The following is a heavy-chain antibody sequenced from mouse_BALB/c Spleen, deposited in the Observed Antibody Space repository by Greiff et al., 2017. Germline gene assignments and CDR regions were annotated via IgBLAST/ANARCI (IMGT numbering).Heavy chain of an antibody. D-gene: IGHD1-1*01. Sequence: VQLQQSGPELVKPGASVKMSCKASGYTFTSYVMHWVKQKPGQGLEWIGYINPYNDGTKYNEKFKGKATLTSDKSSSTAYMELSSLTSEDSAVYYCARVITTVSYAMDYWGQGTSVTVSS. CDR3: ARVITTVSYAMDY. J-gene: IGHJ4*01. CDR1: GYTFTSYV. CDR2: INPYNDGT. V-gene: IGHV1-14*01.